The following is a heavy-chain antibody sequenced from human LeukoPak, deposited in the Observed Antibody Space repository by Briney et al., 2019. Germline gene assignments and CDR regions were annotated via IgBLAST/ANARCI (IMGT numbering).Heavy chain of an antibody. CDR2: IRQDGSEK. J-gene: IGHJ4*02. V-gene: IGHV3-7*01. Sequence: SGGSLRLSCAASGFTFSTYWMSWVRQAPGKGLVWVASIRQDGSEKYYVDSVKGRFTISRDSAKNSVYLQMTSLRAEDTAVYYCATPGSGIWCFDYWGQGTLLTVSS. CDR3: ATPGSGIWCFDY. D-gene: IGHD6-13*01. CDR1: GFTFSTYW.